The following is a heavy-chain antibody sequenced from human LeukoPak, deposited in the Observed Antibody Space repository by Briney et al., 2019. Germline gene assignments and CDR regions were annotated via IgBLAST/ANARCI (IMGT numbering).Heavy chain of an antibody. CDR1: GLTFSESW. CDR2: INHEGGGI. J-gene: IGHJ6*02. Sequence: GGSLRLSCAASGLTFSESWMTWVRQVPGQGLEWVAHINHEGGGIQYVDSVKGRFTISRDNAKGSVYLQMNSLRAEDTAIYHCATYINWVAGDVWGQGTTVIVSS. D-gene: IGHD1-1*01. V-gene: IGHV3-7*01. CDR3: ATYINWVAGDV.